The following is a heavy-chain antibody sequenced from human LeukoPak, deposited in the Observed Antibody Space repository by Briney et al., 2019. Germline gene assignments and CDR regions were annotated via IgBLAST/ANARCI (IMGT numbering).Heavy chain of an antibody. J-gene: IGHJ5*02. CDR3: ARGRGYSGYENWFDP. CDR2: INHSGST. D-gene: IGHD5-12*01. V-gene: IGHV4-34*01. CDR1: GGSFSGYY. Sequence: SETLSPTCAVYGGSFSGYYWSWIRQPPGKGLEWIGEINHSGSTNYNPSLKSRVTISVDTSKNQFSLKLSSVTAADTAVYYCARGRGYSGYENWFDPWGQGTLVTVSS.